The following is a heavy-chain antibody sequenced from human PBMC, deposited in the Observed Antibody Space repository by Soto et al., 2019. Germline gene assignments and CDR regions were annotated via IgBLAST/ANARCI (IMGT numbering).Heavy chain of an antibody. CDR1: GFTFGDYA. CDR2: IRSKAYGGTT. V-gene: IGHV3-49*03. J-gene: IGHJ4*02. D-gene: IGHD4-17*01. Sequence: GGSLRLSCTASGFTFGDYAMSWFRQAPGKGLEWVGFIRSKAYGGTTEYAASVKGRFTISRDDSKSIAYLQMNSLKTEDTAVYYCTRDIGLGYDYGDSPDYFDYWGQGTLVTVSS. CDR3: TRDIGLGYDYGDSPDYFDY.